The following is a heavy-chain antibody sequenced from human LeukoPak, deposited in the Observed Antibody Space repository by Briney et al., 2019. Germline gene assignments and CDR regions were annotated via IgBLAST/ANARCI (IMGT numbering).Heavy chain of an antibody. CDR1: GFTFSSYG. D-gene: IGHD5-18*01. J-gene: IGHJ4*02. CDR2: IWYDGSNK. Sequence: GGSLRLSCAASGFTFSSYGMHWVRQAPGKGPEWVTLIWYDGSNKYYAESVKGRFTISRDNSENTLYLQMNSLRAEDTAVYYCARDKGYSYGHAFDYWGQGTLVTVSS. CDR3: ARDKGYSYGHAFDY. V-gene: IGHV3-33*01.